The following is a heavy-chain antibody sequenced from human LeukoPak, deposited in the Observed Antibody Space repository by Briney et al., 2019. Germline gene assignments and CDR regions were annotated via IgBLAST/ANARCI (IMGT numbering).Heavy chain of an antibody. Sequence: ASVKVSCKASGYSFTSLYTQGVRQASGQGREWMGVIDPSGGRTRYAQKFQGRVTMTRDTSTSTVYMEVRSLRSEDTAVYFCARDRARVGTKYDAFDIWGQGTMVTVSS. CDR3: ARDRARVGTKYDAFDI. J-gene: IGHJ3*02. CDR2: IDPSGGRT. D-gene: IGHD1-1*01. V-gene: IGHV1-46*01. CDR1: GYSFTSLY.